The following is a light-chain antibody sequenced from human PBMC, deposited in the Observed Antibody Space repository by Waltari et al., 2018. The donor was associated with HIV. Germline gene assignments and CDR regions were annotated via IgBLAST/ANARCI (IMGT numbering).Light chain of an antibody. CDR2: SRK. Sequence: QSVLTQPPSASGAPGQRVTITCSGDRSNVKSNAVNWYQQLPGTAPKLLIDSRKQRPAAVPDRFSCSKSGTSASLVRSGVQSEGEAEAYCAAWDDSVTGWVFGGGTKVSVL. CDR1: RSNVKSNA. V-gene: IGLV1-44*01. CDR3: AAWDDSVTGWV. J-gene: IGLJ3*02.